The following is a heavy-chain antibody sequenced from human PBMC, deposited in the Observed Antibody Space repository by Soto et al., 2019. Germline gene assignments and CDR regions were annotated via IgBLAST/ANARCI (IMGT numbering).Heavy chain of an antibody. CDR2: INPNRGGT. CDR1: GYTFSGYY. V-gene: IGHV1-2*02. Sequence: GASVKVSCKASGYTFSGYYIHWLRQAPGQGLEWMGWINPNRGGTNYAQKFQGRVTVTRDTPTSTVYMELSRLTSDDTAVYYCARSLTEGYCTITGCYTRPLYGMDVWGQGTTVTASS. CDR3: ARSLTEGYCTITGCYTRPLYGMDV. J-gene: IGHJ6*02. D-gene: IGHD2-2*02.